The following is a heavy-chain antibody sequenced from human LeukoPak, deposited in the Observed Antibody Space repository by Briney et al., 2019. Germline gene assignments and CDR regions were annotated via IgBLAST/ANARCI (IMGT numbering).Heavy chain of an antibody. J-gene: IGHJ4*02. CDR1: GGSISSGDYY. V-gene: IGHV4-30-4*01. Sequence: SETLSLTCTVSGGSISSGDYYWSWIRQPPGKGLEWIGYIYYSGSTYYNPSLKSRVTISVDTSKNQFSLRLSSVTAADTAVYYCARGVGATPYNYWGQGTLVTVSS. CDR3: ARGVGATPYNY. CDR2: IYYSGST. D-gene: IGHD1-26*01.